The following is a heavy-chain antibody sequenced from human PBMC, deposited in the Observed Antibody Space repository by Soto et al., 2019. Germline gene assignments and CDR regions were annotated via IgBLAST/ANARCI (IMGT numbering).Heavy chain of an antibody. Sequence: LRLSCAASGFTVSSNYMSWVRQAPGKGLEWVSVIYSGGSTYYADSVKGRFTISRDNSKNTLYLQMNSLRAEDTAVYYCARGGGYDYSYYYGMDVWGQGTTVTVLL. D-gene: IGHD5-12*01. CDR2: IYSGGST. V-gene: IGHV3-53*01. J-gene: IGHJ6*02. CDR1: GFTVSSNY. CDR3: ARGGGYDYSYYYGMDV.